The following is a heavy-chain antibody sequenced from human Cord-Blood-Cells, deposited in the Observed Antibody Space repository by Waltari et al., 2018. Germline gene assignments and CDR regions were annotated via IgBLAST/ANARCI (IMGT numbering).Heavy chain of an antibody. CDR3: VKDGAGDFNYFDY. Sequence: EVQLVESGGGLVQPGGSLRLSCSASGFTFSSYAMHWVRQAPGKGLEYVSAISSNGGSTYYADSVKGRFTISRDNSKNTLYLQMSSLRAEDTAVYYCVKDGAGDFNYFDYWGQGTLVTVSS. J-gene: IGHJ4*02. CDR2: ISSNGGST. D-gene: IGHD7-27*01. CDR1: GFTFSSYA. V-gene: IGHV3-64D*09.